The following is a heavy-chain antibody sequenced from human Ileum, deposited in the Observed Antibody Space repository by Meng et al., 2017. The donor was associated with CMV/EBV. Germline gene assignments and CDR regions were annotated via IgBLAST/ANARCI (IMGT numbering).Heavy chain of an antibody. Sequence: SETLSLTCTVSGTSMNRHYWTWIRRPPGKGLEWIGYVDFNGVTYYNPSLKSRVTISVDTSNNQFSLRLSSVTAADTAVYYRARDSLGSTPWAFAIWGQGTTVTVSS. CDR3: ARDSLGSTPWAFAI. J-gene: IGHJ3*02. V-gene: IGHV4-59*11. CDR1: GTSMNRHY. D-gene: IGHD3-16*01. CDR2: VDFNGVT.